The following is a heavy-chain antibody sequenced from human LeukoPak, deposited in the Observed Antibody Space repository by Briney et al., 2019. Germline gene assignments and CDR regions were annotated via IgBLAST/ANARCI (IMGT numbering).Heavy chain of an antibody. CDR2: INTDGSIT. V-gene: IGHV3-74*01. CDR1: GVTFSVYW. CDR3: STSYFS. J-gene: IGHJ4*02. D-gene: IGHD2/OR15-2a*01. Sequence: GGSLRLSCAASGVTFSVYWIHWVRQSPEKGLVWVSSINTDGSITDYADSVKGRFTISRDNAKNTVYLQMNSLRAEDTAVYYCSTSYFSWGQGTLVTVSS.